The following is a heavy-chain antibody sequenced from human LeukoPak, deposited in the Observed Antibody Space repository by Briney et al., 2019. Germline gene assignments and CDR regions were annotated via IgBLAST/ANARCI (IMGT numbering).Heavy chain of an antibody. J-gene: IGHJ4*02. CDR1: GFTFSSYA. Sequence: PGGSLRLSCAASGFTFSSYAMSWVRQAPGKGLEWVAVIWYDGSNKYYADSVKGRFTISRDNSKNTLYLQMNSLRAEDTAVYYCARDDAAMVLFDYWGQGTLVTVSS. V-gene: IGHV3-33*08. D-gene: IGHD5-18*01. CDR2: IWYDGSNK. CDR3: ARDDAAMVLFDY.